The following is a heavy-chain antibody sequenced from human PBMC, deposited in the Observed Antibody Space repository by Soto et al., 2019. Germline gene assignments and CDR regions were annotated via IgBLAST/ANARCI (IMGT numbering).Heavy chain of an antibody. J-gene: IGHJ3*02. CDR2: IYTSGST. CDR3: ARDALGGYYFHAFDI. Sequence: QVQLQESGPGLVKPSETLSLTCTVSGGSISSYYWSWIRQPAGKGLGWVGRIYTSGSTNYNPSLKSRVTMSVDTSKNQFSPKLSSVTAADTAVYYCARDALGGYYFHAFDIWGQGTMVTVSS. CDR1: GGSISSYY. D-gene: IGHD3-22*01. V-gene: IGHV4-4*07.